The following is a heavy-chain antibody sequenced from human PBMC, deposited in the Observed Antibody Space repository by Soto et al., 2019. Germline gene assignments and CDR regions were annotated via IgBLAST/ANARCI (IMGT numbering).Heavy chain of an antibody. D-gene: IGHD3-16*01. J-gene: IGHJ6*02. V-gene: IGHV1-18*01. CDR3: VMVDNYVTPTPQDV. CDR2: ISPYTGNT. CDR1: GYIFVNYG. Sequence: QVQLVQSGDEVKKPGATVKVSCKASGYIFVNYGIAWVRQAPGQGLEWMGWISPYTGNTHSASKVQGRLTMTTDTSTSTAYMDLGSLTSDDTAVYYCVMVDNYVTPTPQDVWGQGTTVTVSS.